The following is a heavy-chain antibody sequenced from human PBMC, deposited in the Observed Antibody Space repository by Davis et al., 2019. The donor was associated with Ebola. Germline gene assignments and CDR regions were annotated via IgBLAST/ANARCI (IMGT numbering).Heavy chain of an antibody. D-gene: IGHD3-22*01. J-gene: IGHJ4*02. CDR1: GGSISSSSYY. Sequence: MPSETLSPTCAVSGGSISSSSYYWGWIRQPPGKGLEWIGSIYYSGSTYYNPSLKSRVTISVDTSKSQFSLKLGSVTAADTAVYYCARALHYYDSSGYLGLWGQGTLVTVSS. CDR2: IYYSGST. V-gene: IGHV4-39*01. CDR3: ARALHYYDSSGYLGL.